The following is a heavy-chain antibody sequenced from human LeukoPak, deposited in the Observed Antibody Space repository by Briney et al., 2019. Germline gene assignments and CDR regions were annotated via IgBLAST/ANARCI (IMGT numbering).Heavy chain of an antibody. Sequence: GGSLRLSCAASGFTFSSYVMSWVRQAPGEGLEWVSGISGSGGTTYYADSVKGRCTISRDNSKNTLYLQMNSLRAEDTAVYYCVSRYCSGGSCYTFDYWGQGTLVTVSS. CDR1: GFTFSSYV. CDR2: ISGSGGTT. V-gene: IGHV3-23*01. J-gene: IGHJ4*02. CDR3: VSRYCSGGSCYTFDY. D-gene: IGHD2-15*01.